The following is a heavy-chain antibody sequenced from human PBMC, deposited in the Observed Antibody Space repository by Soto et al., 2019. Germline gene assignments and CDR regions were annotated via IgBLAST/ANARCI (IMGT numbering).Heavy chain of an antibody. D-gene: IGHD6-19*01. J-gene: IGHJ4*02. CDR3: ARGTFSSGWHFDY. V-gene: IGHV3-48*01. Sequence: GGSLRLSCAASGVTFSSYSMNWVRQAPGKGLEWVSYISTSSSTIYYADSVKGRFTISRDNAKNSLYLQMNSLRAEDTAVYYCARGTFSSGWHFDYWGQGTLVTVSS. CDR2: ISTSSSTI. CDR1: GVTFSSYS.